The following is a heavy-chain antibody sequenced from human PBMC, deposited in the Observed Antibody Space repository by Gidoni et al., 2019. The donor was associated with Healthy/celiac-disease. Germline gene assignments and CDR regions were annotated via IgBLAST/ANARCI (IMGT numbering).Heavy chain of an antibody. D-gene: IGHD3-22*01. Sequence: QVQLVQSGAEVKKPGSSVQVSCKASGGTFSSSAISWVRQAPGQGLEWMGGIIPIFGTANYAQKFQGRVTITADESTSTAYMELSSLRSEDTAVYYCARDRTYYDSSGYYRFDYWGQGTLVTVSS. CDR3: ARDRTYYDSSGYYRFDY. CDR2: IIPIFGTA. CDR1: GGTFSSSA. V-gene: IGHV1-69*01. J-gene: IGHJ4*02.